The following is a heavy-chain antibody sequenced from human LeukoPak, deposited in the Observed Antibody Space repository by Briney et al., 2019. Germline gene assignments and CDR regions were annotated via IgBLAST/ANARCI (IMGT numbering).Heavy chain of an antibody. Sequence: PLETLSLTCTVSGGSISSYYWSWIRQPAGKGLEWIGRIYSSVSTTYSPSLKSRVTMSVDTSKNQFSLELISVTAADTAVYYCARDFRNDFDSSADYRDAFDMWGQGTMVTVSS. CDR1: GGSISSYY. V-gene: IGHV4-4*07. CDR3: ARDFRNDFDSSADYRDAFDM. CDR2: IYSSVST. D-gene: IGHD3-22*01. J-gene: IGHJ3*02.